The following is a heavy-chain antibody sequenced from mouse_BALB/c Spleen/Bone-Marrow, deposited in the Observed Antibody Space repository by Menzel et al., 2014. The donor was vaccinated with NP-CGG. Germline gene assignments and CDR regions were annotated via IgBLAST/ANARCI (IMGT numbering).Heavy chain of an antibody. J-gene: IGHJ1*01. Sequence: EVQLQQSGAELVRSGASVKLSCTASGFNIKDYYMHWVKQRPEQGLEWIGWIDTENGDTEYAPKFQGKATMTADTSSNIAYLQLSSLTSEDTAVYYCVYGRDWYFDVWGAGTTVTVSS. CDR3: VYGRDWYFDV. V-gene: IGHV14-4*02. D-gene: IGHD1-1*01. CDR2: IDTENGDT. CDR1: GFNIKDYY.